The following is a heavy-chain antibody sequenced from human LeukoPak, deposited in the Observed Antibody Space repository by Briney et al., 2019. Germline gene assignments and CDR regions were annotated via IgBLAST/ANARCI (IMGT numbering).Heavy chain of an antibody. CDR3: ASYTSSGSYFDY. CDR2: IYTSGST. CDR1: GGSISSYY. V-gene: IGHV4-4*07. J-gene: IGHJ4*02. Sequence: SETLSLTCTVSGGSISSYYWTWIWQPAGKGLEWIGRIYTSGSTYYNPSLESRVTLSVDKSKNQFSLKLTSVTAADTAVYYCASYTSSGSYFDYWGQGTLVTVSS. D-gene: IGHD1-26*01.